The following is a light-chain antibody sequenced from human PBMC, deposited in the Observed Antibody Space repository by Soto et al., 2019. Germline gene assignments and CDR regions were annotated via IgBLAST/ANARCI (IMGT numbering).Light chain of an antibody. J-gene: IGKJ1*01. CDR2: GAS. Sequence: EVVLTQSPGTLSLSPGERATLSCRASQSVISTYFAWYQQRPGQAPRLLIYGASSRATGIPDRFSGSGSGTDFALTISRLEPEDFAVYYCQHYDTSWPFGRGTKVEIK. CDR1: QSVISTY. V-gene: IGKV3-20*01. CDR3: QHYDTSWP.